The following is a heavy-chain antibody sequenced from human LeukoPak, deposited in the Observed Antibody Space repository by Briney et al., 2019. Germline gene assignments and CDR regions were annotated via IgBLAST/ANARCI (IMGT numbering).Heavy chain of an antibody. D-gene: IGHD3-9*01. CDR2: IKQDGSEK. CDR1: EFTCHSYW. Sequence: PGGSLRLSCAASEFTCHSYWMNWVRQAPGKGLEWVANIKQDGSEKYYVDSVKGRFTISRDNTRNSLYLQMNSLRAEDTAVYYCARDRSPHRYFNPPDAFDIWGQGTMVTVSS. J-gene: IGHJ3*02. V-gene: IGHV3-7*01. CDR3: ARDRSPHRYFNPPDAFDI.